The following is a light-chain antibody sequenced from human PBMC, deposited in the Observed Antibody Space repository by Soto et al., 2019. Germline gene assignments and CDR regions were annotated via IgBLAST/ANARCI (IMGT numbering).Light chain of an antibody. V-gene: IGKV3D-15*01. J-gene: IGKJ3*01. CDR1: QSVSSY. CDR2: GAS. Sequence: EIAMTQSPATLSVSPGEGATLSCRASQSVSSYLAWYQQKPGQSPRLLVYGASTRDTGIPDRFRGSGSGTDFALTISSLEPEDFAMYYCQQYDGSPLTFGPGTKVGYQ. CDR3: QQYDGSPLT.